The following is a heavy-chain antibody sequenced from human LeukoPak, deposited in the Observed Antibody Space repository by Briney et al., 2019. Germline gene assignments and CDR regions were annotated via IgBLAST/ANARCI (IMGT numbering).Heavy chain of an antibody. J-gene: IGHJ4*02. CDR1: GYSFTNYW. V-gene: IGHV5-51*01. CDR3: ARHGPTYYYGSGSVDY. CDR2: IYPGDSDT. Sequence: GESLKISCKGSGYSFTNYWIAWVRQMPGKGPEWMGIIYPGDSDTRYSPSFQGQVTISADKSITTAYLQWSSLKASDTAMYYCARHGPTYYYGSGSVDYWGQGTLVTVSS. D-gene: IGHD3-10*01.